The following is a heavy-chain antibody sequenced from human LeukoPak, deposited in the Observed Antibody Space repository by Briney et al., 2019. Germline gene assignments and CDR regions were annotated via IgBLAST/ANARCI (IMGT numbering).Heavy chain of an antibody. J-gene: IGHJ6*03. CDR3: ARDRSSPPPYSSSPSYYYMDV. CDR2: ISSRGSTI. D-gene: IGHD6-6*01. Sequence: PGGSLRLSCAASGFTFSDYYMTWIRQAPGKGLEWVSYISSRGSTIYYADSVKGRFTISRDNAKNSLYLQMNSLRAEDTAVYYCARDRSSPPPYSSSPSYYYMDVWGKGTTVTVSS. CDR1: GFTFSDYY. V-gene: IGHV3-11*04.